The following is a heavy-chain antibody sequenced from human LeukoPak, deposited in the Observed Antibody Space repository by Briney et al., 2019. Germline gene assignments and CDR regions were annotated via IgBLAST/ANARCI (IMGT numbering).Heavy chain of an antibody. Sequence: GGSLRLSCAASGFTFSSYEMNWVRQAPGKGLEWVSYISSSGSTIYYADSVKGRFTISRDNAKNSLYLQMNSLRAEDTAAYYCAREARDYGDYVGGVNYYGIDVWGQGTTVTVSS. D-gene: IGHD4-17*01. CDR2: ISSSGSTI. CDR3: AREARDYGDYVGGVNYYGIDV. CDR1: GFTFSSYE. V-gene: IGHV3-48*03. J-gene: IGHJ6*02.